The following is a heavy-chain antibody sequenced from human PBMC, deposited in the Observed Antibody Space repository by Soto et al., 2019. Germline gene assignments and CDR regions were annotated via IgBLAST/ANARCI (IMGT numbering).Heavy chain of an antibody. Sequence: QVQLVQSGAEEKKPGASVKVSCKASGYTFTSYAMHWVRQAPGQRLEWMGWINAGNGNTRYSQKFQDRVTITTDTYASTAYMELSSLRSEDTAVYYCARDRLYSSSWYYFDYWGQGTLVTVSS. CDR1: GYTFTSYA. D-gene: IGHD6-13*01. CDR3: ARDRLYSSSWYYFDY. J-gene: IGHJ4*02. V-gene: IGHV1-3*05. CDR2: INAGNGNT.